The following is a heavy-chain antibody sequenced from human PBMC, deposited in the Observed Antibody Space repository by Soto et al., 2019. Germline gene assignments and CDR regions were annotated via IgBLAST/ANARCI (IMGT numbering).Heavy chain of an antibody. D-gene: IGHD2-2*01. V-gene: IGHV4-30-2*01. CDR1: GGYIISGGDS. CDR2: IYHSGST. Sequence: PLSLTYAVSGGYIISGGDSWSWIRQPPGKGLEWIGYIYHSGSTYYNPSLKSRVTISVDRSKNQFSLKLSSVTAADTAVYYCARVPIGYCSSTSCHDAFDIWGQGTMVTVSS. J-gene: IGHJ3*02. CDR3: ARVPIGYCSSTSCHDAFDI.